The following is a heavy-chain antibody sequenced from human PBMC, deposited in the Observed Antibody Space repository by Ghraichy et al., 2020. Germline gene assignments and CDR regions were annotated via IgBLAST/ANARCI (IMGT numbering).Heavy chain of an antibody. Sequence: GGSLRLSCVASGFTFSSYAMTWVRQAPGKGLEWVSAISGSGDITYYADSVKGRFTISRDNSKNTLYVQMNSLRDEDTAAYYCAKRHYYGSGSMDVWGQGTTVTVSS. CDR3: AKRHYYGSGSMDV. V-gene: IGHV3-23*01. CDR1: GFTFSSYA. D-gene: IGHD3-10*01. J-gene: IGHJ6*02. CDR2: ISGSGDIT.